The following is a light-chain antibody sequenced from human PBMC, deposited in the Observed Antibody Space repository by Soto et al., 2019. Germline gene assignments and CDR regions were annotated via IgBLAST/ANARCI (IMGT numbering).Light chain of an antibody. CDR3: CSYAGSYTF. Sequence: QSALTQPRSVSGSPGQSVTISCTGTSSDVGGYNYVSWYQQHPGKAPKLMIYDVSKRPSGVPDRFSGSKSGNTASLTISGLQAEDDADYYCCSYAGSYTFFGTGTKVTVL. V-gene: IGLV2-11*01. J-gene: IGLJ1*01. CDR2: DVS. CDR1: SSDVGGYNY.